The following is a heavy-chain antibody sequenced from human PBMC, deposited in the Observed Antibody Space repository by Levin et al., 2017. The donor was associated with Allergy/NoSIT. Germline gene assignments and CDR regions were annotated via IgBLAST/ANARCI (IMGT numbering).Heavy chain of an antibody. CDR3: ARDWAGYYDFWSGYWAGIDY. D-gene: IGHD3-3*01. J-gene: IGHJ4*02. CDR2: IYYSGST. V-gene: IGHV4-39*07. Sequence: SQTLSLTCTVSGGSXSSSSYYVGWIVQRPGKGLEWIGSIYYSGSTYYNPSLKSRVTISVDTSKNQFSLKLSSVTAADTAVYYCARDWAGYYDFWSGYWAGIDYWGQGTLVTVSS. CDR1: GGSXSSSSYY.